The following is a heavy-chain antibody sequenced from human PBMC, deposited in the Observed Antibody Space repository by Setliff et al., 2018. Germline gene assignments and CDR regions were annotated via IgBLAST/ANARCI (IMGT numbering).Heavy chain of an antibody. Sequence: SETLSLTCTVSGGSISSSSYYWGWIRQPPGKGLEWIGSIYYSGSTNYNPSLKSRVTISVDTSKNQFSLRLTSVTAADTAVYYCARLYGGYCSSTSCFYFDYWGQGTLVTVSS. CDR1: GGSISSSSYY. CDR3: ARLYGGYCSSTSCFYFDY. V-gene: IGHV4-39*07. D-gene: IGHD2-2*01. J-gene: IGHJ4*02. CDR2: IYYSGST.